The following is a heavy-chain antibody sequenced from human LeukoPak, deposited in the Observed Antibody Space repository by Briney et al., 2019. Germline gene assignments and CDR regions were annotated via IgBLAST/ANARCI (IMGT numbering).Heavy chain of an antibody. CDR1: GYTFTSYA. CDR2: INTNRGNP. CDR3: ARGDYGDFVDY. V-gene: IGHV7-4-1*02. J-gene: IGHJ4*02. Sequence: ASVKVSCKSSGYTFTSYAMTWVRQAPGQGREWMGWINTNRGNPTYAQGFTGRFVFSLDTSVSTAYLQISSLKAEDTAVYYCARGDYGDFVDYWGQGTLVTVSS. D-gene: IGHD4-17*01.